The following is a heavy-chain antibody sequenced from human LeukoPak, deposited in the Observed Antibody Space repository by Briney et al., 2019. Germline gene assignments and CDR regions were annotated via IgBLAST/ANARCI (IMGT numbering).Heavy chain of an antibody. V-gene: IGHV1-2*02. CDR2: INPNSGGT. CDR1: GYTFTGYY. D-gene: IGHD3-22*01. CDR3: ARYYDSSGYYVY. Sequence: ASVKVSCKASGYTFTGYYMHWVRQVPGQGLEWMGWINPNSGGTNYAQKFQGRVTMTRDTSISTAYMELSRLRSDDTAVYYCARYYDSSGYYVYWGQGTLVTVSS. J-gene: IGHJ4*02.